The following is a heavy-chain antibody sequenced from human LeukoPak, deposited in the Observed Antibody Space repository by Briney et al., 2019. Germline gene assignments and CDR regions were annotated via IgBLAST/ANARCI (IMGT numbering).Heavy chain of an antibody. D-gene: IGHD6-13*01. CDR2: IYTTGST. CDR1: GGSFSSYY. CDR3: ARTVVAAAGRGNWFDP. V-gene: IGHV4-4*07. Sequence: SETLSLTCTVSGGSFSSYYWSWIRQPAGKGLEWIGRIYTTGSTNYNPSLKSRVTMSVDTSKNQFSLKLSSVTAADTALYYCARTVVAAAGRGNWFDPWGQGTLVTVYS. J-gene: IGHJ5*02.